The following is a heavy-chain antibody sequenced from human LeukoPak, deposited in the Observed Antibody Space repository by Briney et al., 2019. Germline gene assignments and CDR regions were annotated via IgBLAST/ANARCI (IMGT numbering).Heavy chain of an antibody. CDR3: ARAGCSSTSCYEVYYYYYMDV. CDR2: IYTSGST. J-gene: IGHJ6*03. V-gene: IGHV4-61*02. Sequence: SETLSLTCTVSGGSISSGSYYWSWIRQPAGKGLEWIGRIYTSGSTNYNPSLKSRFTISVDTSKNQFSLKLSSVTAADTAVYYCARAGCSSTSCYEVYYYYYMDVWGKGTTVTVSS. D-gene: IGHD2-2*01. CDR1: GGSISSGSYY.